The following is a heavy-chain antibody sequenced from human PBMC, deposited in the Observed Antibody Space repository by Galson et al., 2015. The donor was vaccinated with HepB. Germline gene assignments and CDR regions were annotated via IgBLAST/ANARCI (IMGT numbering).Heavy chain of an antibody. CDR1: GYTFTSYY. CDR2: INPSGGST. D-gene: IGHD2-2*01. Sequence: SVKVSCKASGYTFTSYYMHWVRQAPGQGLEWMGIINPSGGSTSYAQKFQGRVTMTGDTSTSTVYMELSSLRSEDTAVYYCAVPAGYCSSTSCYEYYGMDVWGQGTTVTVSS. J-gene: IGHJ6*02. CDR3: AVPAGYCSSTSCYEYYGMDV. V-gene: IGHV1-46*03.